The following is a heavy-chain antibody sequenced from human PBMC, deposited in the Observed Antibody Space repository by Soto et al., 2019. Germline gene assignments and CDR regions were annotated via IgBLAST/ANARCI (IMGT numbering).Heavy chain of an antibody. V-gene: IGHV3-23*01. CDR3: AKNQVVELVPLATVDWFDP. D-gene: IGHD1-26*01. CDR2: ISGSGLNK. CDR1: GFTFENFG. Sequence: GGSLRLSCAASGFTFENFGMSWVRQAPGKGLEWISSISGSGLNKYYADSVKGRFTISRDNSKNTVYLELSNLRAEDTAVYHCAKNQVVELVPLATVDWFDPWGQGSVVTVSS. J-gene: IGHJ5*02.